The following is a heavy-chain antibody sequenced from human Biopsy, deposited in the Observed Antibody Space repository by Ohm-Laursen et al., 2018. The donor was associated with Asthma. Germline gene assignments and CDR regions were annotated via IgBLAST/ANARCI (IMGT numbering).Heavy chain of an antibody. J-gene: IGHJ4*02. D-gene: IGHD5-12*01. CDR3: AKRRGYSGHDNDY. Sequence: SLRLSCAASGFMFRSFGTHWVRQAPGKGLEWVAVISYDGNHKFYEDSVKGRFTISRDNSKNTLYLQVNSLRTEDTAVYYCAKRRGYSGHDNDYWGQGTLVIVSS. V-gene: IGHV3-30*18. CDR1: GFMFRSFG. CDR2: ISYDGNHK.